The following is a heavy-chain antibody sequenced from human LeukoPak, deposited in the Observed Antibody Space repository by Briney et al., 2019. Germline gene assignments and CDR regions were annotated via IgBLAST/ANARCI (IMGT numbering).Heavy chain of an antibody. CDR2: IIPIFGTA. J-gene: IGHJ3*02. V-gene: IGHV1-69*13. Sequence: SVNVSCKASGGTFSSYAISWVRQAPGQGLEWMGGIIPIFGTANYAQKFQGRVTITADESTSTAYMELSSLRSEDTAVYYCARDEEYSGSYSAFDIWGQGTMVTVSS. D-gene: IGHD1-26*01. CDR1: GGTFSSYA. CDR3: ARDEEYSGSYSAFDI.